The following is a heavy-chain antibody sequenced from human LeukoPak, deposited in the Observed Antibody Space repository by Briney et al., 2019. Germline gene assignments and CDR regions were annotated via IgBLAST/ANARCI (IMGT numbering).Heavy chain of an antibody. J-gene: IGHJ4*02. CDR2: ISSGGGST. CDR3: AKSGYNYDSDAYAFIDY. D-gene: IGHD3-22*01. CDR1: GFTFSRYG. V-gene: IGHV3-23*01. Sequence: GGSLRLSCAVSGFTFSRYGMSWVRQAPGTALEWVSGISSGGGSTYYADSVKGQFTISRDNSKNTLSLQMSSLRAEDTAVYYCAKSGYNYDSDAYAFIDYWGQGTLVTVSS.